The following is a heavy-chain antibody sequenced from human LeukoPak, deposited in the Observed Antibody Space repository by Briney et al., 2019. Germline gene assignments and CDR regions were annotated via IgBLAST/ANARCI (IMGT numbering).Heavy chain of an antibody. CDR2: TNPNSGGT. V-gene: IGHV1-2*02. D-gene: IGHD5-12*01. J-gene: IGHJ4*02. Sequence: ASVKVSCKASGYTFTGYYMHWVRQAPGQGLEWMGWTNPNSGGTHYAQKFQGRVTMTRDTSISTAYMELSRLRSDDTAVYYCARDLGGGYDGFDYWGQGTLVTVSS. CDR3: ARDLGGGYDGFDY. CDR1: GYTFTGYY.